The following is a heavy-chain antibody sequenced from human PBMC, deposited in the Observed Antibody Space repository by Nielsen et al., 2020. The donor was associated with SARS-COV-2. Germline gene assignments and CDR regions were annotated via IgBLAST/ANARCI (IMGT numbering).Heavy chain of an antibody. Sequence: SETLSLTCSVSGYSISSGYYWGWIRQSPGKGLEWIGTISHTGSIYLNPSLRGRVTISVDTSWNQFSLRLSSVTAADTGVYYCARGRGQWLSEYFQDWGQGTLVSVSS. CDR3: ARGRGQWLSEYFQD. J-gene: IGHJ1*01. V-gene: IGHV4-38-2*02. CDR2: ISHTGSI. CDR1: GYSISSGYY. D-gene: IGHD6-19*01.